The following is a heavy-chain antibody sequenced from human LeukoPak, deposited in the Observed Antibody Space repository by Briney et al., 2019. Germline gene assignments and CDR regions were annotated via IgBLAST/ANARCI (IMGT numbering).Heavy chain of an antibody. J-gene: IGHJ4*02. CDR3: AKPYCSGGSCDKPFDY. Sequence: GSLRLSCAASGFTFSSYWMHWVRQAPGKGLVWVSRINSDGRITSYADSVKGRFTISRDNSKDTLYLQMNSLRAEDTAVYYCAKPYCSGGSCDKPFDYWGQGTLVTVSS. CDR2: INSDGRIT. D-gene: IGHD2-15*01. CDR1: GFTFSSYW. V-gene: IGHV3-74*01.